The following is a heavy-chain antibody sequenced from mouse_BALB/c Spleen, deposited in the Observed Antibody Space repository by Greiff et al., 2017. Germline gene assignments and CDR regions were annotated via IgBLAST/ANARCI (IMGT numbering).Heavy chain of an antibody. CDR2: ILPGSGST. CDR1: GYTFSSFW. V-gene: IGHV1-9*01. CDR3: ARCDRLYYYAMDY. D-gene: IGHD6-1*01. Sequence: QVQLQQSGAELMKPGASVKISCKATGYTFSSFWIEWVKQRPGHGLEWIGEILPGSGSTNYNEKFKGKATFTADTSSNTAYMQLSSLTSEDSAVYYCARCDRLYYYAMDYWGQGTSVTVSS. J-gene: IGHJ4*01.